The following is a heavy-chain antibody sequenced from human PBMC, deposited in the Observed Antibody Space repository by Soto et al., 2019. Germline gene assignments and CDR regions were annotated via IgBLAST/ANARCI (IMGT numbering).Heavy chain of an antibody. CDR2: MNPNSGNT. CDR1: GYTFTSYD. D-gene: IGHD2-15*01. Sequence: ASVKVSCKASGYTFTSYDINWVRQATGQGLEWMGWMNPNSGNTGYAQKFQGRVTMTRNTSISTAYMELSSLRSEDTAVYYCARGYCSGGSCYRSYYYDYYGMDVWGQGTTVTVSS. CDR3: ARGYCSGGSCYRSYYYDYYGMDV. V-gene: IGHV1-8*01. J-gene: IGHJ6*02.